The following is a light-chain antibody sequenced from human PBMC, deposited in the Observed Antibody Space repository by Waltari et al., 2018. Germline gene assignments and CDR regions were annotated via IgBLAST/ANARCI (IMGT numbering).Light chain of an antibody. V-gene: IGLV2-11*01. CDR1: SSDVGYYKY. Sequence: QSALTQPRSVSGSPGQSVTISCPGTSSDVGYYKYVSWYQQYPGKAPKLIIYDVTERPSGVPDRFAGSKSGNTASLTILGRQAEDDADYFCCSYAGSYILVFGGGTKLTVL. J-gene: IGLJ2*01. CDR3: CSYAGSYILV. CDR2: DVT.